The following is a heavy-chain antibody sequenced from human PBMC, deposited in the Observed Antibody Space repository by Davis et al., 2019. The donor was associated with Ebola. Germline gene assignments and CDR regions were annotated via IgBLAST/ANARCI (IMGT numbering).Heavy chain of an antibody. CDR3: TRDPFEDQVALL. CDR2: IWFDGSLK. D-gene: IGHD3-3*02. V-gene: IGHV3-33*01. Sequence: GESLKISCAASGFPFSSFGMHWVRQAPGKGLEWVAVIWFDGSLKYYAESVEGRFTISRDNSRNTLYLQMNGLRAEDTAVYYCTRDPFEDQVALLWGQGTRVTVSA. CDR1: GFPFSSFG. J-gene: IGHJ4*02.